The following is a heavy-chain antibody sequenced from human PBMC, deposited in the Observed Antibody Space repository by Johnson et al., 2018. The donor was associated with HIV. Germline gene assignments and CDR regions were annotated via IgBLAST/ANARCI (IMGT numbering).Heavy chain of an antibody. CDR3: ASPKTPTRVVRGAFDI. CDR1: GITFDDYA. V-gene: IGHV3-43D*04. Sequence: VQLVESGGVVAQPGGSLRLSCAASGITFDDYAIHWVRQAPGKGLEWVSLISSSGSTIYYADCVKGRFTISRDNAKNSLYLQMNSLRAEDTAVYYCASPKTPTRVVRGAFDIWGQGTMVTVSS. J-gene: IGHJ3*02. CDR2: ISSSGSTI. D-gene: IGHD3-10*01.